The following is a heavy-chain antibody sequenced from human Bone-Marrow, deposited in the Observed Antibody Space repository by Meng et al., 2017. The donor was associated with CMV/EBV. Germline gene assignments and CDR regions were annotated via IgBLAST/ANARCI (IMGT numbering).Heavy chain of an antibody. J-gene: IGHJ5*02. CDR1: GGSISSYY. CDR3: ARGLKEACGTSCYFRWFDP. Sequence: SETLSLTCTVSGGSISSYYWSWIRQPPGKGLEWIGYIYYNGSTNYNPSLKSRVTISVDTSKNQFSLKLSSVTAADTAVYYCARGLKEACGTSCYFRWFDPWGQGTLVTVSS. D-gene: IGHD2-2*01. CDR2: IYYNGST. V-gene: IGHV4-59*01.